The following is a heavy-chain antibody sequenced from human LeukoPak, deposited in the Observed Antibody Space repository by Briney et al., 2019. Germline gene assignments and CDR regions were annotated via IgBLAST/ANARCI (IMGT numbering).Heavy chain of an antibody. D-gene: IGHD3-22*01. Sequence: WVRQPPGKGLEWIGSIYYSGSTYYNPSLKSRATISVDTSKNQFSLKLSSVTAADTAVYYCARGPTMIVVVITEGNWFDPWGQGTLVTVSS. CDR2: IYYSGST. CDR3: ARGPTMIVVVITEGNWFDP. V-gene: IGHV4-39*07. J-gene: IGHJ5*02.